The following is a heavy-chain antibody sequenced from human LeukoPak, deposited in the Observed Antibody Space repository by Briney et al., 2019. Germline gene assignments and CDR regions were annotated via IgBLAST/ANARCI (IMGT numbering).Heavy chain of an antibody. V-gene: IGHV3-30*18. D-gene: IGHD3-22*01. CDR3: AKDKSGDYYDSSGYYDY. Sequence: GGSLRLSCAASGFTFSSYGMHWVRQAPGKGLEWVAVISYDGSNKYYADSVKGRFTISRDNSKNTLYLQMNSLRAEDTAVYYCAKDKSGDYYDSSGYYDYWGQGTLVTVSS. J-gene: IGHJ4*02. CDR1: GFTFSSYG. CDR2: ISYDGSNK.